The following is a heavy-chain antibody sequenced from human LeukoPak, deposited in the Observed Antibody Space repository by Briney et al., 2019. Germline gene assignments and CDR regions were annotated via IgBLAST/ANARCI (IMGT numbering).Heavy chain of an antibody. D-gene: IGHD3-9*01. V-gene: IGHV4-30-2*01. J-gene: IGHJ4*02. Sequence: SQTLSLTCTVSGGSISSGGYYWSWIRQPPGKGLEWIGYIYHSGSTYYNPSLKSRVTISVDRSKNQFSLKLSSVTAADTAVYYCARDRNYDILTGYYRRGGFDYWGQGTLVTVSS. CDR3: ARDRNYDILTGYYRRGGFDY. CDR2: IYHSGST. CDR1: GGSISSGGYY.